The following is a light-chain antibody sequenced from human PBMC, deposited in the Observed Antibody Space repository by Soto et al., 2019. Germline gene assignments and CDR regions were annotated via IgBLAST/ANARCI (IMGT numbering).Light chain of an antibody. Sequence: QSVLTQPASVSGSPGQSITISCTGTSSDVGGYNYVAWYQQYPGKAPKLVIFDVSDRPSGVSNRFSASKSGNTASLTISGLQAEDEADYYCSSYTSSRTRVFGTGTKLTVL. V-gene: IGLV2-14*03. CDR1: SSDVGGYNY. CDR2: DVS. J-gene: IGLJ1*01. CDR3: SSYTSSRTRV.